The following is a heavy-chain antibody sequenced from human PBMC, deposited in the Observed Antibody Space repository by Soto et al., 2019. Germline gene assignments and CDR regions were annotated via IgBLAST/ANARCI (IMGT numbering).Heavy chain of an antibody. J-gene: IGHJ5*02. CDR3: VRDGTKTLRDWFDP. CDR2: IYATGTT. CDR1: GASIGGFY. D-gene: IGHD1-1*01. V-gene: IGHV4-4*07. Sequence: SETLSVTCTVSGASIGGFYWSWIRKSAGKGLEWIGRIYATGTTDYNPFLQSRVMMSVDTSKKKFSLKLRSVTAADTAVYYCVRDGTKTLRDWFDPWGQGISVTVYS.